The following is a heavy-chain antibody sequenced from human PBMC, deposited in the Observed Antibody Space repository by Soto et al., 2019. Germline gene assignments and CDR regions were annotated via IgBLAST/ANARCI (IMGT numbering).Heavy chain of an antibody. CDR1: GYSFTSYA. J-gene: IGHJ6*02. Sequence: GAXVKVSCKASGYSFTSYAMHWVRQAPGQRLEWMGWINAGNGNTKYSQKFQGRVTITRDTSASTAYMELSSLRSEDTAVYYCARVLGDYDILTGYAYYYLLAVCGQGTSVPGSS. D-gene: IGHD3-9*01. V-gene: IGHV1-3*01. CDR2: INAGNGNT. CDR3: ARVLGDYDILTGYAYYYLLAV.